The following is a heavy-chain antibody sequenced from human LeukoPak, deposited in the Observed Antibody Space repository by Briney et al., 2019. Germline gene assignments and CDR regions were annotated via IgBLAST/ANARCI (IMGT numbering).Heavy chain of an antibody. CDR2: TYYRSKWYN. J-gene: IGHJ4*02. V-gene: IGHV6-1*01. Sequence: SQTLSLTCAISGDSVSSNSAAWNWIRQSPSRGLEWLGRTYYRSKWYNDYAVSVKSRITINPDTSKNQFSLQLNSVTPEDTAVYYCARGRPTYYYDSSGYSRPRTFDYWGQGTLVTVSS. D-gene: IGHD3-22*01. CDR1: GDSVSSNSAA. CDR3: ARGRPTYYYDSSGYSRPRTFDY.